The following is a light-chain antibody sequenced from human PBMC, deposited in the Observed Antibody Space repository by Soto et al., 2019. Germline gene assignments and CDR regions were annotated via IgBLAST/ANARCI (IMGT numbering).Light chain of an antibody. V-gene: IGLV2-8*01. CDR2: EVV. CDR1: KNDIGVYDF. J-gene: IGLJ1*01. Sequence: QSVLTQPPSASGSPGQSVTISCTGTKNDIGVYDFVSWYQHHPGKAPRLIIYEVVQRPSGVPDRFSGPKSRNTASLTVSGLQAADEADYFCKSYAGSNTYVFGSGTKVTVL. CDR3: KSYAGSNTYV.